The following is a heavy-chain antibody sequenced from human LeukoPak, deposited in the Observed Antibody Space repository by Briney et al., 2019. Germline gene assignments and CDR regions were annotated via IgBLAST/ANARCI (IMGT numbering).Heavy chain of an antibody. D-gene: IGHD7-27*01. J-gene: IGHJ4*02. CDR1: GGSISSSSYY. CDR2: IYYTGST. CDR3: ASRKLGNDY. Sequence: IPSETLSLTCTVSGGSISSSSYYWGWIRQPPRKGLEWIGSIYYTGSTYYNPSLKSLVTISVDTSKNEFSLKLNSVTAADTAVYYCASRKLGNDYWGQGTLVTVSS. V-gene: IGHV4-39*07.